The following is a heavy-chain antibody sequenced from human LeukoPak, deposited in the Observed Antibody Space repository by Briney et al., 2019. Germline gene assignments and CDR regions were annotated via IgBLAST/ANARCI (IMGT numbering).Heavy chain of an antibody. CDR1: GFTVSSYA. V-gene: IGHV3-23*01. Sequence: PGGSLRLSCAASGFTVSSYAMSWVRQAPGKGLEWVSAISGSGGSTYYADSVKGRFTISRDNSKNTLYLQMNSMRAEDTAVYYCAKMHGYSYGYAYYFDYWGQGTLVTVSS. J-gene: IGHJ4*02. D-gene: IGHD5-18*01. CDR2: ISGSGGST. CDR3: AKMHGYSYGYAYYFDY.